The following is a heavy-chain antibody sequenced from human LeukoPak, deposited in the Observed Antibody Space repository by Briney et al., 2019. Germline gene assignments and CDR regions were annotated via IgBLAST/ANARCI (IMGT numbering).Heavy chain of an antibody. D-gene: IGHD3-16*01. J-gene: IGHJ4*02. CDR1: GFTFSSYA. CDR2: ISSDRRST. CDR3: ARDTFGSFDY. Sequence: GGSLRLSCAASGFTFSSYAMSWVRQAPGKGLEWVSAISSDRRSTYYADSVKGRFTISRDNSKNTLFLQMNSLRVEGTAVYYCARDTFGSFDYWGQGTLVTVSS. V-gene: IGHV3-23*01.